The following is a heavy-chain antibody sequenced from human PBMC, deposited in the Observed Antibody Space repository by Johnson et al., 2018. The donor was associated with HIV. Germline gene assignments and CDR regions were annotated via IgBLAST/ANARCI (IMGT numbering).Heavy chain of an antibody. CDR3: ARGGQWLVLGAFDI. V-gene: IGHV3-53*05. D-gene: IGHD6-19*01. J-gene: IGHJ3*02. Sequence: VLLVETGGGLIQPGGSLRVSCAASGFTVSSNYMSWVRQAPGKGLEWVSVIYSGGSTYYADSVKGRFTISRDNSKNSLYLQMNSLRAEDMAVYYCARGGQWLVLGAFDIWGQGTMVTVSS. CDR1: GFTVSSNY. CDR2: IYSGGST.